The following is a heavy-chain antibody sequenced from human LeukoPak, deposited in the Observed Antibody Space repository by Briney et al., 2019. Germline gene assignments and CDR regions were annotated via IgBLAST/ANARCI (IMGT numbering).Heavy chain of an antibody. Sequence: PGGSLRLSCAASGFTVSSNYMSWVRQAPGKGLEWVSVIYSGGNRNYADSVKGRFTISRDNSKNTLYLQMNSLRAEDTAVYYCAKDAEWLRFLGYYYYMDVWGKGTTVTVSS. V-gene: IGHV3-53*01. D-gene: IGHD5-12*01. CDR3: AKDAEWLRFLGYYYYMDV. CDR2: IYSGGNR. CDR1: GFTVSSNY. J-gene: IGHJ6*03.